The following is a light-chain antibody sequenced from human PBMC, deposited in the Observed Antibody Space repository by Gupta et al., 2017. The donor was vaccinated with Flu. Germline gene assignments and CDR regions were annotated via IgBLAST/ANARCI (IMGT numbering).Light chain of an antibody. CDR2: DDN. CDR1: HIGRKS. CDR3: QVWDSSSDHVV. Sequence: SYVLTQPPSVSVAPGETARITCGGYHIGRKSVHWYQQRPGQAPVLVVYDDNDRPSGIPERLSGSNSGNTATLTISRAEAGDEADYYCQVWDSSSDHVVFGGGTKLIVL. V-gene: IGLV3-21*02. J-gene: IGLJ2*01.